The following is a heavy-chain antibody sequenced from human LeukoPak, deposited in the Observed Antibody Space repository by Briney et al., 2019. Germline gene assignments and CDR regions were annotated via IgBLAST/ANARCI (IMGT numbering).Heavy chain of an antibody. V-gene: IGHV4-39*07. J-gene: IGHJ5*02. CDR1: GGSISSSSYY. CDR3: ARFGESNWFDP. Sequence: SETLSLTCTVSGGSISSSSYYWGWIRQPPGKGLEWIGSIYYSGSTYYNPSLKSRVTISVDTSKNQFSLKLSSVTAADTAVYYCARFGESNWFDPWGQGTLVTVSS. D-gene: IGHD3-10*01. CDR2: IYYSGST.